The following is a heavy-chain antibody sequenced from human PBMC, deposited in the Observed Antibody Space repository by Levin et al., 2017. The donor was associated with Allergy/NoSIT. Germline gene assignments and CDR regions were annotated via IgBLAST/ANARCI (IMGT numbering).Heavy chain of an antibody. J-gene: IGHJ4*02. CDR3: AREMAGTSGWYTIDY. Sequence: LSLTCAASGFTFHTYGISWVRQAPGKGLEWVSAFSRRGTTHYAGSVRGRFTISRDNSKNTIHLQMDSLGGEDTAVYYCAREMAGTSGWYTIDYWGQGTPVTVSS. V-gene: IGHV3-23*01. D-gene: IGHD6-19*01. CDR1: GFTFHTYG. CDR2: FSRRGTT.